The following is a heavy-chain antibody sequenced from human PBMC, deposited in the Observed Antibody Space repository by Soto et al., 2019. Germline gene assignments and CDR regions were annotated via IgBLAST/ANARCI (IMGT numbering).Heavy chain of an antibody. J-gene: IGHJ6*02. V-gene: IGHV4-30-2*01. Sequence: SETLSLTCAVSGGSISSGGYSWSWIRQPPGKGLEWIGYMYHSGSTYYNPSLKSRVTISIDRSKNQFSLKLSSVTAADTAVYYCAANYYYGSGSLVVLAYGMDVWGQGTTVTVSS. CDR2: MYHSGST. D-gene: IGHD3-10*01. CDR3: AANYYYGSGSLVVLAYGMDV. CDR1: GGSISSGGYS.